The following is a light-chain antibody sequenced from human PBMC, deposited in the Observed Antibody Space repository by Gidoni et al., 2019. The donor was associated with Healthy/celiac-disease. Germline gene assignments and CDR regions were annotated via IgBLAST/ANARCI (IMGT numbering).Light chain of an antibody. J-gene: IGLJ2*01. V-gene: IGLV3-25*02. CDR2: KDS. CDR1: ALPKQY. CDR3: QSADSSGTYVV. Sequence: SYELTQLPSVSVSPGQTARITCSGDALPKQYAYWYQQKPGQAPVLVIYKDSERPSGIPEGFSGSGSGTTVTLTISGVQAEDEADYYCQSADSSGTYVVFGGGTKLTVL.